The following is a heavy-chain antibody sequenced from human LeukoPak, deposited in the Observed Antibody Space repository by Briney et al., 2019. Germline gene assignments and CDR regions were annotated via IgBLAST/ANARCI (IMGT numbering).Heavy chain of an antibody. CDR2: ISYDGSNK. V-gene: IGHV3-30*04. CDR3: ARGRSGGKRSGIDI. Sequence: PGRSLRLSCAASGFTFSSYAMHWVRQAPGKGLEWVAVISYDGSNKYYADSVKGRFTISRDNSKNTLYLQMNSLRAEDTAVYYCARGRSGGKRSGIDIWGQGTMVTVSS. CDR1: GFTFSSYA. J-gene: IGHJ3*02. D-gene: IGHD2-15*01.